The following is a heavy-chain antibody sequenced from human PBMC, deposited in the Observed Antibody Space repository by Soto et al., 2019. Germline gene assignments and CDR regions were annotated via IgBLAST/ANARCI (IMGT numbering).Heavy chain of an antibody. V-gene: IGHV3-30-3*01. Sequence: GGSLRLSCAASGFSFSISPMHWVRQAPGKGPEWVALISYDGTNKFYADSVKGRFTISRDNSKSTLYLQVDSLRPEDAAVYYFAWDPKPVGGQHWGFNYFYTWGQETLVNVSS. J-gene: IGHJ5*02. D-gene: IGHD7-27*01. CDR1: GFSFSISP. CDR3: AWDPKPVGGQHWGFNYFYT. CDR2: ISYDGTNK.